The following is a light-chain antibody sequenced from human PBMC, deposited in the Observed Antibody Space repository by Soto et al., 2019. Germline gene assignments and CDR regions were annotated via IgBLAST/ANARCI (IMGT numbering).Light chain of an antibody. V-gene: IGKV1-5*03. CDR3: QQYNSSPYT. CDR1: QSISSW. J-gene: IGKJ5*01. CDR2: KAS. Sequence: DIQMTQSPSTLSASVGDRVTITCRASQSISSWLARYQQKPGKAPNLLIYKASSLESGVPSRFSGSGSGTESTLTISSLQPDDFATYYCQQYNSSPYTFGQGTRLEI.